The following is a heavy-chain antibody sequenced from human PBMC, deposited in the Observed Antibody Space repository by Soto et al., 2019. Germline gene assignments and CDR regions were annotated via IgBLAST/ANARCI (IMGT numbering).Heavy chain of an antibody. D-gene: IGHD6-19*01. V-gene: IGHV3-74*01. Sequence: VQLVESGGGLVQPGGSLRLSCAGSGFTFSGNWMHWVRQAPGKGLVWVSRINSDGTTTNYADSVKGRFTISRDNAKNTLFLQMSSLRAEDTAVHYCARGPFGWYGFDYWGQGTLITVSS. J-gene: IGHJ4*02. CDR2: INSDGTTT. CDR1: GFTFSGNW. CDR3: ARGPFGWYGFDY.